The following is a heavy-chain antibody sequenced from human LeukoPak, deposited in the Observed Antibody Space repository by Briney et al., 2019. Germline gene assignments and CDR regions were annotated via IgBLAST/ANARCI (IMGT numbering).Heavy chain of an antibody. Sequence: ASVKVSCKASGYTFTSYGISWVRQAPGQGLEWMGWISAYNGNTNYAQKLQGRVTITTDKSTSTAYMELKSLRSEDTAVYYCGRDSSHDYWGQGTLVTASS. CDR3: GRDSSHDY. CDR1: GYTFTSYG. CDR2: ISAYNGNT. D-gene: IGHD6-19*01. V-gene: IGHV1-18*01. J-gene: IGHJ4*02.